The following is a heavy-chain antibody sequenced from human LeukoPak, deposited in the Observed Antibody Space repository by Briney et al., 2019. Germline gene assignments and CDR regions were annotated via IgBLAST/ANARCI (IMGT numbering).Heavy chain of an antibody. CDR1: GFTFSSYG. Sequence: GGSLRLSCAAPGFTFSSYGMHWVRQAPGKGLEWVAVIWYDGSNKYYADSVKGRFTISRDNSKNTLYLQMYSLRAEDTAVYYCARGRGGRFDYWGQGTLVTVSS. D-gene: IGHD3-10*01. CDR3: ARGRGGRFDY. J-gene: IGHJ4*02. V-gene: IGHV3-33*01. CDR2: IWYDGSNK.